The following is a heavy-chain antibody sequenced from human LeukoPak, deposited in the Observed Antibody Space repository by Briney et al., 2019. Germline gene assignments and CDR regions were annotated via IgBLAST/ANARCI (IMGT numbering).Heavy chain of an antibody. V-gene: IGHV3-74*01. CDR3: AKAVVVVPAATPFDY. CDR1: GFTFSNTW. CDR2: IKNDGSGT. J-gene: IGHJ4*02. Sequence: GGSLRLSCAASGFTFSNTWMHWVRQAPGKGLVWVARIKNDGSGTIYADSVKGRFTISRDNSKITLYLQMNGLRAEDTALFYCAKAVVVVPAATPFDYWGLGTLVTVSS. D-gene: IGHD2-2*01.